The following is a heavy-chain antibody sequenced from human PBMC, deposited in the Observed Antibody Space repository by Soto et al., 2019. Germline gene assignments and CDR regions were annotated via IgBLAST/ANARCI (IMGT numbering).Heavy chain of an antibody. J-gene: IGHJ4*02. D-gene: IGHD2-2*01. CDR3: ARLKYCSSTSCYLFSGFDY. CDR1: GYSFTSYW. V-gene: IGHV5-51*01. Sequence: LKISCKGSGYSFTSYWIGWVRQMPGKGLEWMGIIYPGDSDTRYSPSFQGQVTISADKSISTAYLQWSSLKASDTAMYYCARLKYCSSTSCYLFSGFDYWGQGTLVTVSS. CDR2: IYPGDSDT.